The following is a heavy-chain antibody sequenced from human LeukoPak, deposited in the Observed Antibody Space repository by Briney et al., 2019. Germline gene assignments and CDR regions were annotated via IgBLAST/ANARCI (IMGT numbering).Heavy chain of an antibody. V-gene: IGHV3-11*04. D-gene: IGHD2-2*01. J-gene: IGHJ4*02. CDR3: ARVSCSSTSCYDY. Sequence: GGSLRLSCAASGFTFSDYYMSWIHQAPGKGLEWVSYISSSGSTIYYADSVKGRFTISRDNAKNSLYLQMNSLRAEDTAVYYCARVSCSSTSCYDYWGQGTLVTVSS. CDR2: ISSSGSTI. CDR1: GFTFSDYY.